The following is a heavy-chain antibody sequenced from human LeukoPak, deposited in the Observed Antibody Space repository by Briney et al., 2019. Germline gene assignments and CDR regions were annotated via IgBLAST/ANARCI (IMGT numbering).Heavy chain of an antibody. CDR3: ARASMLATAFDF. J-gene: IGHJ4*02. V-gene: IGHV3-23*01. Sequence: GGSLRLSCAAPGFTFSSHAMSWVRQAPGKGLEWVSAVSGRGSSTFYADSVKGRFTISRDNAKNSLHLQMNSLSAEDSAVYYCARASMLATAFDFWGQGTLVTVSS. CDR2: VSGRGSST. D-gene: IGHD2/OR15-2a*01. CDR1: GFTFSSHA.